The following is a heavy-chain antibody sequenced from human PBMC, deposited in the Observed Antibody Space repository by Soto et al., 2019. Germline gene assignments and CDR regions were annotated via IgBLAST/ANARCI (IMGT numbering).Heavy chain of an antibody. CDR2: INAGNGNT. J-gene: IGHJ5*02. Sequence: QVQLVQSEAEVKEPEASVKVSCKASGYTFTDYALQWVRQAPGQSLEWMGWINAGNGNTRYSQKFLGRVTFTRDTSASTAYMEMSSLTYEDTAVFYCARARLDGNGYTWSWFDPWGQGVLVTVSS. CDR1: GYTFTDYA. CDR3: ARARLDGNGYTWSWFDP. D-gene: IGHD5-12*01. V-gene: IGHV1-3*01.